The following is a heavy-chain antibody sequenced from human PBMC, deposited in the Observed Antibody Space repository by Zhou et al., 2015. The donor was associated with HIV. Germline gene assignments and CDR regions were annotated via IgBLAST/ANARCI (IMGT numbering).Heavy chain of an antibody. Sequence: EVQLVESGGGLVPPGGSLRLSCTVSGFTFSNYWMHWVRQVPGKGLLWVSRVNNDGSGTGYAESVKGRFTISRDNSKNTLYLQMNSLRAEDTAVYYCARALWGYSYVFDYWGQGTLVTVSS. CDR2: VNNDGSGT. CDR3: ARALWGYSYVFDY. CDR1: GFTFSNYW. J-gene: IGHJ4*02. D-gene: IGHD5-18*01. V-gene: IGHV3-74*01.